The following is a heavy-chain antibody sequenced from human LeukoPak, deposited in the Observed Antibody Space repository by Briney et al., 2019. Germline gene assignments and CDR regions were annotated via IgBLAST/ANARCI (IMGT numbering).Heavy chain of an antibody. CDR1: GGTFSSYA. CDR2: IIPIFGTA. Sequence: GASVKVSCKASGGTFSSYAISWVRQAPGQGLEWMGGIIPIFGTANYAQKFQGRVTITADESTSTAYMELSSLRSEDTAVYYCARGGRCSSTSCYYYYGMDVWGQGTTVTVSS. CDR3: ARGGRCSSTSCYYYYGMDV. J-gene: IGHJ6*02. V-gene: IGHV1-69*13. D-gene: IGHD2-2*01.